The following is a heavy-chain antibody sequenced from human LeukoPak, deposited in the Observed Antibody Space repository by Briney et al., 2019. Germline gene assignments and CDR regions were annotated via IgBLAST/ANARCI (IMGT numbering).Heavy chain of an antibody. CDR1: GGSISSYY. J-gene: IGHJ4*02. D-gene: IGHD3-9*01. CDR2: IYTSGST. Sequence: SETLSLTCTVSGGSISSYYWSWIRQPAGKGLEWIGRIYTSGSTNYNPSLKSRVTMSVDTSKNQFSLKLSSVTAADTAVYYCARREEETYYDILTGYYDYWGQGTLVTVSS. CDR3: ARREEETYYDILTGYYDY. V-gene: IGHV4-4*07.